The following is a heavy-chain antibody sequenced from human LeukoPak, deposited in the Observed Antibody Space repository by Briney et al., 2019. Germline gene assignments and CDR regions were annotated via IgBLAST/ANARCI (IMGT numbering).Heavy chain of an antibody. CDR1: GGSISSYY. CDR3: ARGQGSAFDI. J-gene: IGHJ3*02. Sequence: SETLSLTCTVSGGSISSYYWSWIRPPAGKGLEWIGRIYPSGSTNYNPSLKSRVTMSVDKSKNQFSLKLSSVTAADTAVYYCARGQGSAFDIWGQGTMVTVSS. V-gene: IGHV4-4*07. CDR2: IYPSGST.